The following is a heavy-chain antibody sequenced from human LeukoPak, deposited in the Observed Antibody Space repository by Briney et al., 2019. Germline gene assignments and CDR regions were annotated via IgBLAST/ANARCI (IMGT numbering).Heavy chain of an antibody. Sequence: PGGSLRLSCAASGFTFSSYGMHWVRQAPGKGLEWVAFIRYDGSNKYYADSVKGRFTISRDNSKNTLYLQMNSLRAEDTAVYYCAKGVYGDYVRYFQHWGQGTLVTVPS. J-gene: IGHJ1*01. CDR2: IRYDGSNK. CDR3: AKGVYGDYVRYFQH. D-gene: IGHD4-17*01. V-gene: IGHV3-30*02. CDR1: GFTFSSYG.